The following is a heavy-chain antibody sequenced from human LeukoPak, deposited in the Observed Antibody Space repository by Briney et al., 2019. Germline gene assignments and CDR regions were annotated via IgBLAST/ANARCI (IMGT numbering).Heavy chain of an antibody. Sequence: GTSVKVSCKASGFTFTSSAVQWVRQARGQRLEWIGWIVVGSGNTNYAQKFQKRVTITRDMSTSTAYMELSSLRSEDTAVYYCAADRYYYGSGSYYRWYFDLWGRGTLVTVSS. CDR3: AADRYYYGSGSYYRWYFDL. CDR1: GFTFTSSA. CDR2: IVVGSGNT. V-gene: IGHV1-58*01. D-gene: IGHD3-10*01. J-gene: IGHJ2*01.